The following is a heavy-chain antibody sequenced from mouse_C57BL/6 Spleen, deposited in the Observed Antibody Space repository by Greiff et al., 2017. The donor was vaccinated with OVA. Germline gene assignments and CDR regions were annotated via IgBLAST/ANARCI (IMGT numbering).Heavy chain of an antibody. CDR1: GYSITSGYY. V-gene: IGHV3-6*01. D-gene: IGHD1-1*01. CDR3: ARALLITTVIDY. Sequence: DVQLQESGPGLVKPSQSLSLTCSVTGYSITSGYYWNWIRQFPGNKLEWMGYISYDGSNNYNPSLKNRISITRDTSKNQFFLKLNSVTTEDTATYYCARALLITTVIDYWGQGTTLTVSS. J-gene: IGHJ2*01. CDR2: ISYDGSN.